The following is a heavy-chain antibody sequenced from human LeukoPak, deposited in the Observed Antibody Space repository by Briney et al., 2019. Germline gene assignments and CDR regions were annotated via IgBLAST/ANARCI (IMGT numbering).Heavy chain of an antibody. J-gene: IGHJ3*02. CDR2: IYYSGST. CDR1: GVSVSSDSYY. D-gene: IGHD3-22*01. Sequence: PSETLSLTCTVSGVSVSSDSYYWGWIRQPPGKGLEWIGSIYYSGSTYYNPSLKSRVTISVDTSKNQFSLKLSSVTAADTAVYYCARHPDSKDAFDIWGQGTMVTVSS. CDR3: ARHPDSKDAFDI. V-gene: IGHV4-39*01.